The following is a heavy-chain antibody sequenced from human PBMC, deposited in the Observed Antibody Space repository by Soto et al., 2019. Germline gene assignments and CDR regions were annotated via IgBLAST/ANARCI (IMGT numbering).Heavy chain of an antibody. CDR1: GGSISSGGYS. D-gene: IGHD1-26*01. V-gene: IGHV4-30-2*01. J-gene: IGHJ6*02. CDR2: IYHSGST. CDR3: ARGWWEREGYLMDV. Sequence: SETLSLTCAVSGGSISSGGYSRSWIRQPPGKGLECIGYIYHSGSTYYNPSLKSRVTISVDTSKNQFSLKLSSVTAADTAVYYCARGWWEREGYLMDVWGQGTTVTVSS.